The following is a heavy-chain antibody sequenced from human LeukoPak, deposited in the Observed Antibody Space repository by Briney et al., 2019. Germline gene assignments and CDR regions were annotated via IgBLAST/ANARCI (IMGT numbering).Heavy chain of an antibody. V-gene: IGHV4-34*01. CDR1: GGSFSVHY. Sequence: SETLSLTCAVSGGSFSVHYWSWIRQPPGKGLEWIGEINHSGSTNYNPSLKSRVTISVDTSKNQFSLKLSSVTAADTAVYYCARRDGIAAAGWDFDYWGQGTLVTVSS. D-gene: IGHD6-13*01. CDR2: INHSGST. CDR3: ARRDGIAAAGWDFDY. J-gene: IGHJ4*02.